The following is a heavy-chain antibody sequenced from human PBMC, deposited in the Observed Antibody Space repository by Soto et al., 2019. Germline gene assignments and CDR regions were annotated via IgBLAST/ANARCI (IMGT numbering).Heavy chain of an antibody. D-gene: IGHD2-15*01. CDR2: ISYDGSNK. J-gene: IGHJ3*02. CDR3: AKAPLGYCSGGSCYSAGAFDI. Sequence: GGSLRLSCAASGFTFSSYGMHWVRQAPGKGLEWVAVISYDGSNKYYADSVKGRFTISRDNSKNTLYLQMNSLRAEDTAVYYCAKAPLGYCSGGSCYSAGAFDIWGQGTMVTVSS. CDR1: GFTFSSYG. V-gene: IGHV3-30*18.